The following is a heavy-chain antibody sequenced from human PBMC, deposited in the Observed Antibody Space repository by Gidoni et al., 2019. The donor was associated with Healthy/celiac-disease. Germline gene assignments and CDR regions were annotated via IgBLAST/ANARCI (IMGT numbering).Heavy chain of an antibody. CDR3: ARDMWLPRHYYYYGMDV. V-gene: IGHV1-69*04. J-gene: IGHJ6*02. CDR2: IIPILGIA. Sequence: QVQLVQSGAEVKTPGSSVKVSCKASGCTFISYAISWVRQAPGQGLEWKGRIIPILGIANYAQKFQGRVTITADKSTSTAYMELSSLRSEDTAVYYCARDMWLPRHYYYYGMDVWGQGTTVTVSS. CDR1: GCTFISYA. D-gene: IGHD3-22*01.